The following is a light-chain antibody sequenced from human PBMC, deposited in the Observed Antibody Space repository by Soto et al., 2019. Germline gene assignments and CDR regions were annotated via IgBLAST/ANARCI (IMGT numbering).Light chain of an antibody. CDR1: QTISSG. CDR3: KHSTSYSEA. J-gene: IGKJ2*01. CDR2: KAS. V-gene: IGKV1-5*03. Sequence: SPATLSGSKGDRVIITCRASQTISSGLAWYQQKPGKAPKLLIYKASTLKSVVPSRFSGSGSGTEFTLTISSLQPDDFATYYCKHSTSYSEAFG.